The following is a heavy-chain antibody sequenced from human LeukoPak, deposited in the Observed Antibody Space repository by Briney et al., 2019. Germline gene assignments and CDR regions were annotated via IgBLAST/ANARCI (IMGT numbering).Heavy chain of an antibody. Sequence: GGSLILSCAASGFTFSSYDLHWVRQAPGKGLEWVAVIAHDGGNRYYADSVKGRFTISRDNSKNTLYLQMNSLRAEDTAVYYCYNFDSRTPFDYWGQGTLVTVSS. CDR3: YNFDSRTPFDY. D-gene: IGHD3-22*01. V-gene: IGHV3-30*03. CDR2: IAHDGGNR. J-gene: IGHJ4*02. CDR1: GFTFSSYD.